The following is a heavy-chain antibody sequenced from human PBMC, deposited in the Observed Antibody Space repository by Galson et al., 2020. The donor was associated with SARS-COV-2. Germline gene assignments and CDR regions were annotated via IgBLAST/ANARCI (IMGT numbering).Heavy chain of an antibody. D-gene: IGHD2-2*02. CDR2: IYYSGST. V-gene: IGHV4-31*03. CDR3: ARVAGYCSSTSCYTNAFDI. CDR1: GGSISSGGYY. Sequence: SQTLSLTCTVSGGSISSGGYYWSWIRQHPGKGLEWIGYIYYSGSTYYNPSLKSRVTISVDTSKNQFSLKLSSVTAADTAVYYCARVAGYCSSTSCYTNAFDIWGQGTMVTVSS. J-gene: IGHJ3*02.